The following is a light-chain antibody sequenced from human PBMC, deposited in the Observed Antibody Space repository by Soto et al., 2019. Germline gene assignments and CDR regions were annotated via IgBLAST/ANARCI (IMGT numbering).Light chain of an antibody. CDR2: KAS. V-gene: IGKV1-5*03. CDR3: QQYNSYLT. CDR1: QSISSW. Sequence: DIQMTQSPSTLSASVGDRVTITCRASQSISSWLAWYQQKPGKAPKLLIYKASSLESGVPSRFSGSGSGTEFTLTISSLQPDDFATYYCQQYNSYLTFGQGTRLAIK. J-gene: IGKJ5*01.